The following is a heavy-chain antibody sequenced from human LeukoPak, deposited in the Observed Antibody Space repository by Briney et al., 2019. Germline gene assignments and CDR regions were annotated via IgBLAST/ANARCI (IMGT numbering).Heavy chain of an antibody. CDR1: GFTFSNYW. D-gene: IGHD5-12*01. Sequence: GGSLRLSCAASGFTFSNYWMNWVRQAPGKGLEWVAVISYDGSNKYYADSVKGRFTISRDNSKNTLYLQMNSLRAEDTAVYYCARGGPIIVATIDYWGQGTLVTVSS. CDR2: ISYDGSNK. J-gene: IGHJ4*02. V-gene: IGHV3-30-3*01. CDR3: ARGGPIIVATIDY.